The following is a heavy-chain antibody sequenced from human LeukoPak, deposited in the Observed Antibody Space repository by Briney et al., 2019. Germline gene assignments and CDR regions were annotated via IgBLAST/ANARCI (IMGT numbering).Heavy chain of an antibody. CDR2: IYHSGST. J-gene: IGHJ4*02. CDR3: ARVSSSINFSGSGTKPEYYFDY. Sequence: PSETLSLTCSVSGYSISSGYYWGWIRQPPGKGLEWIGSIYHSGSTYYNPSLKSRVTISVDTSKNQFSLKLSSVTAADTAVYYCARVSSSINFSGSGTKPEYYFDYWGQGTLVTVSS. V-gene: IGHV4-38-2*02. D-gene: IGHD3-10*01. CDR1: GYSISSGYY.